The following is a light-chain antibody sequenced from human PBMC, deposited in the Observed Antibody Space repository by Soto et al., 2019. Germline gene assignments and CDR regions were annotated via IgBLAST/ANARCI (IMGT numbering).Light chain of an antibody. J-gene: IGLJ2*01. CDR2: DNN. V-gene: IGLV1-51*01. CDR3: GTWDSSLSAVV. Sequence: QSVLTQPPSVSAAPGQKVTISCSGSSSNIRNNYVSWYQQLPGTAPKLLIHDNNKRPSGIPDRFSGSKSGTSATLGITGLQTGDEADYYCGTWDSSLSAVVFGGGTKLTVL. CDR1: SSNIRNNY.